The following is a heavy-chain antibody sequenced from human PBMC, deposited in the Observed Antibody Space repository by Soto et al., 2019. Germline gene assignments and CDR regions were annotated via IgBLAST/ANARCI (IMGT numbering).Heavy chain of an antibody. CDR3: ARDGGVKRYFDWASYGMDV. V-gene: IGHV3-30-3*01. J-gene: IGHJ6*02. Sequence: ESGGGVVQPGRSLRLSCAASGITFSGYAMHWVRQAPGKGLEWVALISNDGSNKYYADSVKGRFTISRDTSKNTLYLQMNSLRAEDAAMYYCARDGGVKRYFDWASYGMDVWGQGTTVTVSS. CDR2: ISNDGSNK. D-gene: IGHD3-9*01. CDR1: GITFSGYA.